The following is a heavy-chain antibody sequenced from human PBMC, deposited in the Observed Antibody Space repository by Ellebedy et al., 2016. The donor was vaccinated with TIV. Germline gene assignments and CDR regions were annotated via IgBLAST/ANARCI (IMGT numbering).Heavy chain of an antibody. V-gene: IGHV1-46*01. CDR1: GYTFTNYY. CDR3: ARSSFGNGYYGSIDY. J-gene: IGHJ4*02. D-gene: IGHD3-3*01. Sequence: AASVKVSCKASGYTFTNYYMHWVRQAPGQGLEWMGKINPSGGSTSNAHHLQGRISMTRDTSTSTVYMELSSLRSEDTAMYYCARSSFGNGYYGSIDYWGQGTLVTGSS. CDR2: INPSGGST.